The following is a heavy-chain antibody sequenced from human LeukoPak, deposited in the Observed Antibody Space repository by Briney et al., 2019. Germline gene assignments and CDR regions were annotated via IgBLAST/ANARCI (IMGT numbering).Heavy chain of an antibody. Sequence: SETLSLTCTVSGGSISSSSYYWGWIRQPPGKGLEWIGSIYYSGSTYYNPSLKSRVTISVDTSKNQFSLKLSSVTAADTAVYYCARGGGSSTSCYNYWGKGNLVTVSS. D-gene: IGHD2-2*02. J-gene: IGHJ4*02. CDR3: ARGGGSSTSCYNY. CDR2: IYYSGST. CDR1: GGSISSSSYY. V-gene: IGHV4-39*07.